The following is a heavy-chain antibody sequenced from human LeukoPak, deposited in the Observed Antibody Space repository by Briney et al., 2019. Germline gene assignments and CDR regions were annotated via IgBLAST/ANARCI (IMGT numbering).Heavy chain of an antibody. CDR2: IRYDGSDK. CDR3: ARVSIGWELLQRRNNYYYMDV. D-gene: IGHD1-26*01. J-gene: IGHJ6*03. V-gene: IGHV3-30*02. CDR1: GFTFRNYG. Sequence: GGSLRLSCAASGFTFRNYGMHWVRQAPGKGLEWVAFIRYDGSDKYHADSVKGRFTISRDNSKNTLYLQMNSLRAEDTAVYYCARVSIGWELLQRRNNYYYMDVWGKGTTVTVSS.